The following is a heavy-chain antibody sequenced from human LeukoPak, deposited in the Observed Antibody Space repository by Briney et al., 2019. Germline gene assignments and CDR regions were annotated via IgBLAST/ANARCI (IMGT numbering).Heavy chain of an antibody. CDR2: INPNSGGT. Sequence: GASVKVSCKASGYTFNGHYMHWVRQAPGQGLEWMGWINPNSGGTNYAQKFQGRVTMTRDTSISTVYMELSSLRSEDTAVYYCARDDPFHSSVYYFDYWGQGTLVTVSS. D-gene: IGHD3-22*01. J-gene: IGHJ4*02. CDR1: GYTFNGHY. CDR3: ARDDPFHSSVYYFDY. V-gene: IGHV1-2*02.